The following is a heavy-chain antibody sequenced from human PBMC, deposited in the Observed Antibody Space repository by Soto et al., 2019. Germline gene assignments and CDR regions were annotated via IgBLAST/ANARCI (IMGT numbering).Heavy chain of an antibody. J-gene: IGHJ2*01. CDR2: INHSGSP. Sequence: PSETLSLTCAVHVGSFSGFYWTWIRQPPGKGLEWIGEINHSGSPNYNPPLKSRVTMSLDTSRNQFSLSLNSVTAADTAVYYCARMAGPWYFDLSRRGTLVTVS. V-gene: IGHV4-34*01. CDR1: VGSFSGFY. CDR3: ARMAGPWYFDL.